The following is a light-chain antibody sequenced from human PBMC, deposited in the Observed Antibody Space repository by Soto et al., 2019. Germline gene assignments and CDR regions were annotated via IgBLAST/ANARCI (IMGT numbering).Light chain of an antibody. Sequence: PVLTQPPSVSGAPGQRVTISCTGGNSNIGAGYDVHWYHQLPGTAPKLLIYGNNNRPSGVPDRFSGSKSGTSASLAITGLQAEDEGDYYCQSYDSSLSGSVFGGGTKLTVL. CDR3: QSYDSSLSGSV. J-gene: IGLJ2*01. CDR1: NSNIGAGYD. CDR2: GNN. V-gene: IGLV1-40*01.